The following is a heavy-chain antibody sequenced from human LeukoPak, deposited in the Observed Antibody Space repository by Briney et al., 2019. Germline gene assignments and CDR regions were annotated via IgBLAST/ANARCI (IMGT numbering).Heavy chain of an antibody. CDR2: IYHSGST. Sequence: PSQTLSLTCAVSGGSISSGGYSWSWIRQPPGKGLEWIGYIYHSGSTYYNPSINSRVTISVDTSKNQFSLKLSSVTAADTAVYYCARGSRSSTSGHFDYWGQGTLVTVSS. D-gene: IGHD2-2*01. CDR3: ARGSRSSTSGHFDY. CDR1: GGSISSGGYS. J-gene: IGHJ4*02. V-gene: IGHV4-30-2*01.